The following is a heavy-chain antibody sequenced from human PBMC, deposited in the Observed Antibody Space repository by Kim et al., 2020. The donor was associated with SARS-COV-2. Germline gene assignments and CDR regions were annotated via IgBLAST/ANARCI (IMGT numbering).Heavy chain of an antibody. CDR1: GYTFTSYA. D-gene: IGHD2-2*01. J-gene: IGHJ5*02. Sequence: ASVKVSCKASGYTFTSYAMHWVRQAPGQRLEWMGWINAGNGNTKYSQKFQGRVTITRDTSASTAYMELSSLRSEDTAVYYCARTRGQVPRSTSCYYCWFDPWGQGTLVTVSS. CDR2: INAGNGNT. V-gene: IGHV1-3*01. CDR3: ARTRGQVPRSTSCYYCWFDP.